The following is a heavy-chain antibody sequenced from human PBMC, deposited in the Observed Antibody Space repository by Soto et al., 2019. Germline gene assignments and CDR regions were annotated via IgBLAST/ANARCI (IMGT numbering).Heavy chain of an antibody. Sequence: ASVKVSCKASGYTFTSYGISWVRQAPGQGLEWMGWISAYNGNTNYAQKLQGRVTMTTDTSTSTAYMELRSLRSDDTAVYYCARYNGDYVPTNYYYYGMDVWGQGTTVTVSS. J-gene: IGHJ6*02. V-gene: IGHV1-18*01. CDR1: GYTFTSYG. D-gene: IGHD4-17*01. CDR3: ARYNGDYVPTNYYYYGMDV. CDR2: ISAYNGNT.